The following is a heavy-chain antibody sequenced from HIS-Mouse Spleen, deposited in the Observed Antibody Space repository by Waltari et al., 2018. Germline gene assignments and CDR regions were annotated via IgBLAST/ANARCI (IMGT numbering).Heavy chain of an antibody. CDR2: IYYSGST. V-gene: IGHV4-39*07. D-gene: IGHD6-13*01. J-gene: IGHJ2*01. Sequence: QLQLQESGPGLVKPSETLSLPCTVSGGPIRSSSYYCGWIRQPPGKGLEWIGSIYYSGSTYYNPSLKSRVTISVDTSKNQFSLKLSSVTAADTAVYYCAREIPYSSSWYDWYFDLWGRGTLVTVSS. CDR1: GGPIRSSSYY. CDR3: AREIPYSSSWYDWYFDL.